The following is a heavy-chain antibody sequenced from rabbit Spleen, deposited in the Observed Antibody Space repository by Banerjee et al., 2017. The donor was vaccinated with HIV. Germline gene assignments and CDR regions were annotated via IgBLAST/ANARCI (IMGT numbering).Heavy chain of an antibody. CDR3: ARDTSSSFSSYGMDL. V-gene: IGHV1S45*01. CDR2: INSDSGST. D-gene: IGHD1-1*01. CDR1: GFSFSSSYY. J-gene: IGHJ6*01. Sequence: QEQLEESGGDLVKPEGSLTLTCTASGFSFSSSYYMCWVRQAPGKGLEWIGCINSDSGSTWYASWVNGRFTISKTSSTTVTLQMTSLTAADTATYFCARDTSSSFSSYGMDLWGQGTLVTVS.